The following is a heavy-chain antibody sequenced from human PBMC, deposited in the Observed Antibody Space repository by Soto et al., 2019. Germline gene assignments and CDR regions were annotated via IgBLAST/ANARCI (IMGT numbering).Heavy chain of an antibody. CDR2: IYYSGTT. Sequence: SETLSLTCTVSGDSITSNSYFWAWIRQPPGKGLEWIGSIYYSGTTYYNPSLKSRVTISVDTSKNQFSLKLSSVTAADTAVYYCARAGGYGGNLDYWGQGTLVTVSS. CDR1: GDSITSNSYF. J-gene: IGHJ4*02. CDR3: ARAGGYGGNLDY. V-gene: IGHV4-39*07. D-gene: IGHD4-17*01.